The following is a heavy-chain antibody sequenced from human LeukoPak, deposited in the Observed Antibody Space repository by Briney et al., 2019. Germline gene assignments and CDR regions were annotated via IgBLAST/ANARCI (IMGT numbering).Heavy chain of an antibody. J-gene: IGHJ4*02. CDR1: GCSISSYF. Sequence: SETLSLTCRVSGCSISSYFWSWIRQPPGKELEWIGYIYVTGMTNYNPSLKSRATISMATSKNQFSLKLTSVTAADTAVYYCARPHPLYGGGSFLFWGQGLLVTVSS. V-gene: IGHV4-59*12. D-gene: IGHD3-16*01. CDR2: IYVTGMT. CDR3: ARPHPLYGGGSFLF.